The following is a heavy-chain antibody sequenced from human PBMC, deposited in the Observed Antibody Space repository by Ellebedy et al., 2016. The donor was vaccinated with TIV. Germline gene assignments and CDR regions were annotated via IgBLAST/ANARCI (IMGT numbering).Heavy chain of an antibody. J-gene: IGHJ1*01. CDR3: ASSPRWLHFILGRPGSPYFQH. D-gene: IGHD5-24*01. CDR2: INHSGST. Sequence: SETLSLTCAVYGGSFSGYYWSWIRQPPGKGLEWIGEINHSGSTNYNPSLKSRVTISVDTSKNQFSLKLSSVTAADTAVYYCASSPRWLHFILGRPGSPYFQHWGQGTLVTVSS. CDR1: GGSFSGYY. V-gene: IGHV4-34*01.